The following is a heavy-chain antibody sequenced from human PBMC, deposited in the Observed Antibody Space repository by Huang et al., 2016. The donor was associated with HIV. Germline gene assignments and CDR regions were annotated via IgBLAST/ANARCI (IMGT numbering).Heavy chain of an antibody. CDR3: ARVYDDVWGTYRYTDWYFDL. J-gene: IGHJ2*01. Sequence: EVQLVESGGGLVKPGGSLRVSCTASGFTLSGYTMNWVRQAPGKGLEWVSCMSSSSSYIYYADSVKGLFTISRDNAKNSLYLQMNSLRAEDTAVYYCARVYDDVWGTYRYTDWYFDLWGRGTLVTVSS. CDR1: GFTLSGYT. V-gene: IGHV3-21*01. CDR2: MSSSSSYI. D-gene: IGHD3-16*02.